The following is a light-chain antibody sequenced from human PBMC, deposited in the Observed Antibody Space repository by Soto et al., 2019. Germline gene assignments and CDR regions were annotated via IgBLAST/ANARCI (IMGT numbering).Light chain of an antibody. J-gene: IGKJ1*01. CDR2: DAS. Sequence: DIQMTQSPSTLSASVGDRVTITCRASQNMNSWLAWYQQKPGKAPNLLIYDASTLESGVPSRFSGSGSGTEFPLTISSLQPEDFATYYCQQFHSFSRTFGQGTKVEVK. CDR1: QNMNSW. V-gene: IGKV1-5*01. CDR3: QQFHSFSRT.